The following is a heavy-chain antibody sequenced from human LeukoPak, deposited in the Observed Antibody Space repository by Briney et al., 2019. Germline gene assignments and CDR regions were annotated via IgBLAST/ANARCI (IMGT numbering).Heavy chain of an antibody. Sequence: SETLSLTCTVSGGSISSGGYYWSWIRQHPGKGLEWIGYIYYSGSTYYNPSLKSRVTISVDTSKNQFSLKLSSVTAADTAVYYCARGAIPADLFDYWGQGTLVTVSS. CDR3: ARGAIPADLFDY. CDR1: GGSISSGGYY. V-gene: IGHV4-31*03. D-gene: IGHD2-2*01. CDR2: IYYSGST. J-gene: IGHJ4*02.